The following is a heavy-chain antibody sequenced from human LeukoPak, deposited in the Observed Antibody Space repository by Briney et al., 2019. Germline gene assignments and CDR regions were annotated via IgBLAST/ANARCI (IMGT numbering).Heavy chain of an antibody. J-gene: IGHJ4*02. Sequence: GGSLRLSCAASGFTVSSNHMSWVRQAPGKGLEWVSAISGSGGSTYYADSVKGRFTISRDNSKNTRYLEMSSLRAEDTAVYYCAKDLGLNYYDSSGYHYGGYYFDYWGQGTLVTVSS. CDR1: GFTVSSNH. D-gene: IGHD3-22*01. CDR3: AKDLGLNYYDSSGYHYGGYYFDY. CDR2: ISGSGGST. V-gene: IGHV3-23*01.